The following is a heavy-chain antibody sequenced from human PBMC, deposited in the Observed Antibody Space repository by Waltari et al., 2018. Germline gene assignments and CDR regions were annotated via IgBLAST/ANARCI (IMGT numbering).Heavy chain of an antibody. CDR2: INAGNCNT. J-gene: IGHJ4*02. V-gene: IGHV1-3*01. D-gene: IGHD1-7*01. CDR1: GYTFTSYA. Sequence: QVQLVQSGAEVKKPGASVKVSCKASGYTFTSYAMHWVRQAPGQRLEWMGWINAGNCNTKYSQKFQGRVTITRDTSASTAYMELSSLRSEDTAVYYCARVYNWNYDHFDYWGQGTLVTVSS. CDR3: ARVYNWNYDHFDY.